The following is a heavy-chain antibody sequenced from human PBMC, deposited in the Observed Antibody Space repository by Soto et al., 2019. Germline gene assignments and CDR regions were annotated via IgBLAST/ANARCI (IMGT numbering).Heavy chain of an antibody. CDR1: GFTFTRYS. J-gene: IGHJ4*02. CDR2: ISSTTNYI. V-gene: IGHV3-21*06. CDR3: ARESEDLTSNFDY. Sequence: GGSLRLSCAASGFTFTRYSMNWVRQAPGKGLEWVSSISSTTNYIYYGDSMKGRFTISRDNAKNSLYLEMNSLRAEDTAVYYCARESEDLTSNFDYRGQGTLVTGSS.